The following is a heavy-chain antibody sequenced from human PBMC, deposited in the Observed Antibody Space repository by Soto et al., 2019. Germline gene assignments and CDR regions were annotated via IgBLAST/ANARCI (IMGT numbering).Heavy chain of an antibody. D-gene: IGHD2-15*01. CDR1: GFTFSSYG. J-gene: IGHJ5*02. CDR2: IWYDGTNE. V-gene: IGHV3-33*01. Sequence: QVQLVESGGGVVQPGRSLRLSCAASGFTFSSYGMHWVRQAPGKGLEWVAFIWYDGTNEYYADSVKGRFTISRDNSKNKVYLQMNSLRAEDTAVYYCARDRRHCSGGRCFNWFDPWGQGTLVTVSS. CDR3: ARDRRHCSGGRCFNWFDP.